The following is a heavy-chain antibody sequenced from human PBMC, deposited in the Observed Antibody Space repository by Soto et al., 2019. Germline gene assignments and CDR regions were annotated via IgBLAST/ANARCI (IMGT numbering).Heavy chain of an antibody. J-gene: IGHJ4*02. V-gene: IGHV3-21*01. CDR3: ARESEDRTSNLDY. CDR1: GFTFTRYS. CDR2: VSSTTNYI. Sequence: GWSLRLSCAASGFTFTRYSMNWVRQAPGKGLEWVSSVSSTTNYIYYADSMKGRFTVSRDNAKNSVYLEMNSLSAEDTAVYYYARESEDRTSNLDYWGQGTRVTV.